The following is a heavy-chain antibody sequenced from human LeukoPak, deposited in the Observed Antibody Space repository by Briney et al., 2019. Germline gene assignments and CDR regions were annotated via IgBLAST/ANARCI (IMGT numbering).Heavy chain of an antibody. V-gene: IGHV1-18*01. Sequence: GASVKVSCKASGYSFTTYGMSWVRQAPRQGLEWMGWISVYNGDTNYAQTFQGRVTMTTDTSASTAYMELRSLRSDDTAVYYCVRDALTGRLTGDYWGQGTLVTVSS. CDR2: ISVYNGDT. D-gene: IGHD6-6*01. J-gene: IGHJ4*02. CDR3: VRDALTGRLTGDY. CDR1: GYSFTTYG.